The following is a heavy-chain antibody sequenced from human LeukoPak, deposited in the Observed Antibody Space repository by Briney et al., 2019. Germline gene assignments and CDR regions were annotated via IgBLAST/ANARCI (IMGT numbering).Heavy chain of an antibody. CDR2: ITSTGSPI. J-gene: IGHJ4*02. V-gene: IGHV3-11*01. CDR1: GFTYSDYY. Sequence: PGGSLRPSCVASGFTYSDYYMSWIRQAPGRGLEFVAYITSTGSPIYYAESVRGRFTVSRDNAQNSVYLQMSSLRAEDTAVYYCVRLPRHGYTSPADYWGQGTLVTVSS. CDR3: VRLPRHGYTSPADY. D-gene: IGHD5-18*01.